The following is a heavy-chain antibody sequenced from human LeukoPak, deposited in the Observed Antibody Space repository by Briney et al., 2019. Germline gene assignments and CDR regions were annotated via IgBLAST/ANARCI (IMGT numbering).Heavy chain of an antibody. V-gene: IGHV1-69*04. D-gene: IGHD4-23*01. J-gene: IGHJ4*02. CDR1: GGTFSSYA. CDR3: ARTEDYGGSDY. Sequence: SVTVSCKASGGTFSSYAISWVRQAPRQGLEWMGRIIPIFGIANYAQKFQGRVTITADKSTSTAYMELSSLRSEDTAVYYCARTEDYGGSDYWGQGTLVTVSS. CDR2: IIPIFGIA.